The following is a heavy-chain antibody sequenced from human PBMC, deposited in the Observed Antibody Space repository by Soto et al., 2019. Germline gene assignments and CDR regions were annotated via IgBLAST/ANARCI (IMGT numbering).Heavy chain of an antibody. D-gene: IGHD3-3*01. CDR3: ARVWSRDGYAIGH. CDR1: GCSVSSGVYY. V-gene: IGHV4-30-4*01. J-gene: IGHJ4*02. Sequence: QVQLQESGPGLVKPSQTLSLTCTVSGCSVSSGVYYWTWIRQPPGKGLEGIRYIYYSGNTNYNPSLKIRVNISVDTSKNQFSLKRSSVTAADTAVYYCARVWSRDGYAIGHWGQGTLVTVSS. CDR2: IYYSGNT.